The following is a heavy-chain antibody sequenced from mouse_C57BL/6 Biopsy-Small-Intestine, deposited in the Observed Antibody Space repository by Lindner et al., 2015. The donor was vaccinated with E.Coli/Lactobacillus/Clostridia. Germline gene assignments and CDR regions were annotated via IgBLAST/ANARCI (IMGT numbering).Heavy chain of an antibody. CDR3: ARYSYYSYDGGWFAY. J-gene: IGHJ3*01. Sequence: VQLQESGPELVKPGASVKISCKASDYSFTDYFMNWVKQSHGKSLEWIGRINPYNGETFYNQKFKVKATLTVDKSSSTAHMELRSLTSEDSAVYYCARYSYYSYDGGWFAYWGPRGLWSLSLQ. D-gene: IGHD2-12*01. CDR2: INPYNGET. CDR1: DYSFTDYF. V-gene: IGHV1-20*01.